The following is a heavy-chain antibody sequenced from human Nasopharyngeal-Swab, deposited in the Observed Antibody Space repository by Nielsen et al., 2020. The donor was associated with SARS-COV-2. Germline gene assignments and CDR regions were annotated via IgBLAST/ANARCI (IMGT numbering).Heavy chain of an antibody. J-gene: IGHJ6*03. CDR1: GFTFDDYA. CDR3: ASLSGSSSAYYYYMDV. V-gene: IGHV3-9*01. Sequence: SLKISCAASGFTFDDYAMHWVRQAPGKGLEWVSGINWNSGSIGYADSVKGRFTISRDNAKNSLYLQMNSLRAEDTALYYCASLSGSSSAYYYYMDVWGKGTTVTVSS. CDR2: INWNSGSI. D-gene: IGHD6-6*01.